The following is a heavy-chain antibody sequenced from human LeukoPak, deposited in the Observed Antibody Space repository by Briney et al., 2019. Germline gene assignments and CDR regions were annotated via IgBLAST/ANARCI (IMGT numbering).Heavy chain of an antibody. CDR3: TRGSYDALTGYSTLGEY. J-gene: IGHJ1*01. CDR2: IYYSGST. CDR1: GGSISSSSYY. Sequence: SETLSLTCTVSGGSISSSSYYWGWIRQPPGKGLEWIGNIYYSGSTYYNPSLKSRLTISVDTSQRQFSLRLSSVTAADTALYYCTRGSYDALTGYSTLGEYWGQGTLVTVSS. D-gene: IGHD3-9*01. V-gene: IGHV4-39*01.